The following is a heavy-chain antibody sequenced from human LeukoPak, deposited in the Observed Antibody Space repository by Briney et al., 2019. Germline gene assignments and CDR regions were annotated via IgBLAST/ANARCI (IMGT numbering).Heavy chain of an antibody. CDR3: ATYWRYFDWLLSDI. CDR1: GFTLGDYW. D-gene: IGHD3-9*01. V-gene: IGHV3-7*05. CDR2: IKQDGSDT. Sequence: GGSLRLSCEASGFTLGDYWMTWVRQAPGKGLECVANIKQDGSDTYYVDSVKGRFTISGDNAKNSLFLQMNSLRAEDTAVYYCATYWRYFDWLLSDIWGLGTMVTVSS. J-gene: IGHJ3*02.